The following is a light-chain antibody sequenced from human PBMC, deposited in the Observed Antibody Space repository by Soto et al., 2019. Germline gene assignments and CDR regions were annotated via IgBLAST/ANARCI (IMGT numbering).Light chain of an antibody. CDR3: QQSYSTPRT. J-gene: IGKJ1*01. CDR1: QNINNY. CDR2: AAS. Sequence: DIQMTQSPSSLSASVGDRVTITCRASQNINNYLTWYQQRPGKAPKLLIYAASSLQSGVSSRFSGSGSGTDFSLTISSLQPEDFATYYCQQSYSTPRTFGQGTKVEIK. V-gene: IGKV1-39*01.